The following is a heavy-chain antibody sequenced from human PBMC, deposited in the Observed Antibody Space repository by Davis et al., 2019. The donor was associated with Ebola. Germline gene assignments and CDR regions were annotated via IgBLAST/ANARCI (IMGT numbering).Heavy chain of an antibody. Sequence: ASVKVSCKASGYTFTSYGISWVRQAPGQGLEWMGWINPNSGGTNYAQKFQGRVTITRDTSISTAYMELSRLRSDDTAVYYCARDGLYYGSGRRYGMDVWGQGTTVTVSS. CDR2: INPNSGGT. CDR3: ARDGLYYGSGRRYGMDV. D-gene: IGHD3-10*01. V-gene: IGHV1-2*02. CDR1: GYTFTSYG. J-gene: IGHJ6*02.